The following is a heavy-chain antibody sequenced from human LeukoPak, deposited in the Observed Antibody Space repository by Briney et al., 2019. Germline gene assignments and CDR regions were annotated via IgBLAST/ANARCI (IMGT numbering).Heavy chain of an antibody. CDR3: AKYGSSSWSYYYYYMDV. J-gene: IGHJ6*03. D-gene: IGHD6-13*01. Sequence: GGSLRLSCAASEFTFSSCGMHWVRQAPGKGLEWVAVISYDGSNKYYADSVKGRFTISRDNSKNTLYLQMNSLRAEDTAVYYCAKYGSSSWSYYYYYMDVWGKGTTVTVSS. CDR1: EFTFSSCG. CDR2: ISYDGSNK. V-gene: IGHV3-30*18.